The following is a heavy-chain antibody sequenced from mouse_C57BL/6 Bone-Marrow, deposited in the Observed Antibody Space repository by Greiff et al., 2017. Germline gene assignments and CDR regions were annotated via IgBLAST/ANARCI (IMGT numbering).Heavy chain of an antibody. CDR3: AREDGAWFAY. D-gene: IGHD2-3*01. CDR1: GFTFSSSA. J-gene: IGHJ3*01. V-gene: IGHV5-4*01. CDR2: ISDGGSYT. Sequence: EVQLVESGGGLVKPGGSLKLSCAASGFTFSSSAMSWVRQTPEKRLEWVATISDGGSYTYYPDNVKGRFTISRDNAKNNMYLQMSHLKSEDTAMYYCAREDGAWFAYWGQGTLVTVSA.